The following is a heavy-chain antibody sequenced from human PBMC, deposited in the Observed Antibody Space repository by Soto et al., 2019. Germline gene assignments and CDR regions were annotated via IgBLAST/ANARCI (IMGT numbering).Heavy chain of an antibody. CDR1: GFTFRSYE. CDR3: AREHCRDAVCADAFDL. CDR2: IDETSATT. D-gene: IGHD2-15*01. V-gene: IGHV3-48*01. J-gene: IGHJ3*01. Sequence: PGGSLRLSCVASGFTFRSYEMDWLRHVPGRGLEWVAYIDETSATTHFANSVRGRFTISRDNAKNSLYLEMNSLSAEDSAVYYCAREHCRDAVCADAFDLWGQGTMVTVSS.